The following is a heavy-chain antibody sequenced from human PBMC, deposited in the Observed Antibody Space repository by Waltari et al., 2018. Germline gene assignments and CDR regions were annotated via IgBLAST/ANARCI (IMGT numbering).Heavy chain of an antibody. CDR2: IYYSGST. D-gene: IGHD5-12*01. CDR1: GGSIGRSSYS. Sequence: QLQMQESGPGLVKPSETLSLPCPVSGGSIGRSSYSGGGIRQPPGKALEWIGSIYYSGSTYYNPSLKSRVTISVDTSKNQFSLKLSSVTAADTAVYYCARPVTGYSGVFDYWGQGTLVTVSS. V-gene: IGHV4-39*07. CDR3: ARPVTGYSGVFDY. J-gene: IGHJ4*02.